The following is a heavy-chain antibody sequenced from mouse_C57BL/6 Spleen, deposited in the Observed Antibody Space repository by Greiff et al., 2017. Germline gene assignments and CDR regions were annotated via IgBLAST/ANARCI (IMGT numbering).Heavy chain of an antibody. J-gene: IGHJ3*01. CDR2: ISNLAYSI. CDR3: ARHGYDGAWFAY. D-gene: IGHD2-2*01. Sequence: EVKLVEPGGGLVQPGGSLKLSCAASGFTFSDYGMAWVRQAPRKGPEWVAFISNLAYSIYYADTVTGRFTIARENAKNTLYLEMSSLRSEDTAMYYCARHGYDGAWFAYWGQGTLVTVSA. V-gene: IGHV5-15*01. CDR1: GFTFSDYG.